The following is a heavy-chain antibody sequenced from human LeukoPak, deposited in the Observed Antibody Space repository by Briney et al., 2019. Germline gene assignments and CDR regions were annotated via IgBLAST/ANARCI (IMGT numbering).Heavy chain of an antibody. D-gene: IGHD3-16*01. Sequence: PGGSLRLSCAASGFTVSSNYMSWVRQAPGKGLEWVSVIYSGGSTYYADSVKGRFTISRDNSKNTLYLQMNSLRAEDTAVYYCAKDPRLMITFGGYYFDYWGQGTLVTVSS. CDR1: GFTVSSNY. CDR3: AKDPRLMITFGGYYFDY. J-gene: IGHJ4*02. V-gene: IGHV3-53*01. CDR2: IYSGGST.